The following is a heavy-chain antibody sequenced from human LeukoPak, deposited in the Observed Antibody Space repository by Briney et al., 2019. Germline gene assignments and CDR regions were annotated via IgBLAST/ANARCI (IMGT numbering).Heavy chain of an antibody. D-gene: IGHD6-13*01. CDR2: IHHSGST. Sequence: SETLSLTCAVYGGSFSGYYWSWIRQPPGKGLEWIGEIHHSGSTNYNPSLKSRVTISVDTSKNQFSLKLSSVTAADTAVYYCARHHRQLVVFDYWGQGTLVAVSS. CDR3: ARHHRQLVVFDY. CDR1: GGSFSGYY. V-gene: IGHV4-34*01. J-gene: IGHJ4*02.